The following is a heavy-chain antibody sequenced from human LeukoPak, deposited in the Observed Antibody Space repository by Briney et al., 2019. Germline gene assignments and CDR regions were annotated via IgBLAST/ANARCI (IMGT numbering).Heavy chain of an antibody. J-gene: IGHJ5*02. V-gene: IGHV3-7*01. D-gene: IGHD6-13*01. CDR2: IKQDGSEK. CDR1: GFTFSSYW. CDR3: ARDYSSSWYGSWFDP. Sequence: GGSLRLSCAASGFTFSSYWMSWVRQAPGKGLEWVANIKQDGSEKYYVDSVKGRFTISRDNAKNSLYLQMNSLRAEDTAVYYCARDYSSSWYGSWFDPWGQGTLVTVSS.